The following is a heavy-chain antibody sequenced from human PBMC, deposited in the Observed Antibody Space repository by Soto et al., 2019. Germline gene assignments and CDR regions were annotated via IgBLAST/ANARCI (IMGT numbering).Heavy chain of an antibody. CDR1: GASVCSVGFH. CDR2: IYSGGST. V-gene: IGHV4-30-4*01. J-gene: IGHJ4*02. CDR3: ARAPVGLDTISDFDY. Sequence: PSETLSLTCTVCGASVCSVGFHWAWLRGPPRKGLEWVCYIYSGGSTYSRPCLESRMHMSRDATRNHYSLRLTSVTAADTTVYFCARAPVGLDTISDFDYWGQGKLVTV. D-gene: IGHD3-3*01.